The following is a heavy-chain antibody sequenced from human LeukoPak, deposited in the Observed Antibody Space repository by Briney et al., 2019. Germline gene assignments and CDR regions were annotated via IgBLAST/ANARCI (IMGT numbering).Heavy chain of an antibody. V-gene: IGHV4-39*01. Sequence: SETLSLTCTVSGGSISSSSYYWGWIRQPPGKGLEWIGSIYHSGSTYYNPSLKSRVTISVDTSKNQFSLKLSSVTAADTAVYYCARHRSGPNAFDIWGQGTMVTVSS. CDR3: ARHRSGPNAFDI. J-gene: IGHJ3*02. D-gene: IGHD3-3*01. CDR1: GGSISSSSYY. CDR2: IYHSGST.